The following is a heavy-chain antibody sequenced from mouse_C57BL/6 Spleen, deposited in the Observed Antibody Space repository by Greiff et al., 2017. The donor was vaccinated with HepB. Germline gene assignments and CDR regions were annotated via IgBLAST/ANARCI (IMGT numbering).Heavy chain of an antibody. Sequence: VQLQQSGAELVRPGASVTLSCKASGYTFTDYEMHWVKQTPVHGLEWIGAIDPETGGTAYNQKFKGKAILTADKSSSTAYMELRSLTSEDSAVYYCTREGLWHWYFDVWGTGTTVTVSS. CDR1: GYTFTDYE. J-gene: IGHJ1*03. V-gene: IGHV1-15*01. CDR3: TREGLWHWYFDV. CDR2: IDPETGGT. D-gene: IGHD1-1*02.